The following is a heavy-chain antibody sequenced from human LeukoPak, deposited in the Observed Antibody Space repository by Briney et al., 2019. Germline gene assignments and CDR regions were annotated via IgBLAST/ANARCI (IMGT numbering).Heavy chain of an antibody. V-gene: IGHV3-30*18. Sequence: GGSLRLSCAASGFTFSSYGMHWVCQAPGKGLEWVAVISYDGSNKYYADSVKGRFTISRDNSKNTLYLQMNSLRAEDTAVYYCAKDAYYYDSSGYDYWGQGTLVTVSS. CDR3: AKDAYYYDSSGYDY. CDR2: ISYDGSNK. CDR1: GFTFSSYG. D-gene: IGHD3-22*01. J-gene: IGHJ4*02.